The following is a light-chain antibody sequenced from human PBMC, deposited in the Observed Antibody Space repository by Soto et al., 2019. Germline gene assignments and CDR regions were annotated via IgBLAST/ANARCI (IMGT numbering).Light chain of an antibody. V-gene: IGKV1-39*01. J-gene: IGKJ5*01. CDR3: QQSYRTPPIT. CDR2: AAS. Sequence: DIQITQSPSSLSASVVDRVTITCRASQSISSYLNWYQQKPGKAPKLLIYAASSLQSGVPSRFSGSGSGTDFTLTISSLQPEDFATYYCQQSYRTPPITFGQGTRLGIK. CDR1: QSISSY.